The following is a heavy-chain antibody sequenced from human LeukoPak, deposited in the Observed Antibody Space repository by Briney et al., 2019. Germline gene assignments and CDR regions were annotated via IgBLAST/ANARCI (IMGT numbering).Heavy chain of an antibody. CDR2: FGTRHTHI. CDR3: AARLPLYRMDV. Sequence: GGSLRLSCVGSGLNFNTYDLTWVRQAPGKGLEWVALFGTRHTHIFYADSVEGRFAISRDNSKNTVYLQMNSLRVEDAAVYYCAARLPLYRMDVWGQGTTVTVSS. CDR1: GLNFNTYD. D-gene: IGHD2-21*02. J-gene: IGHJ6*02. V-gene: IGHV3-23*01.